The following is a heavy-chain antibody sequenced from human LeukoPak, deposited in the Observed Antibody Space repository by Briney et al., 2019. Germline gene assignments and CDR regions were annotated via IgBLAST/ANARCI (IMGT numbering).Heavy chain of an antibody. J-gene: IGHJ3*02. CDR2: INPNSGGT. CDR1: GYTFTGYY. D-gene: IGHD1-14*01. CDR3: ACTGIFPDDAFDI. V-gene: IGHV1-2*02. Sequence: ASVKVCCKASGYTFTGYYMHWVRQAPGQGLEWMGWINPNSGGTNYAQKFQGRVTMTRDTSISTAYMELSRRRSDDTAVYYCACTGIFPDDAFDIWGQGTMVTVSS.